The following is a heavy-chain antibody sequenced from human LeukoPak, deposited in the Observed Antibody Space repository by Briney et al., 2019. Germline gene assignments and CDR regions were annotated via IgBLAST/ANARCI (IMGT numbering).Heavy chain of an antibody. CDR3: ARGLKVLRYSRFDY. Sequence: SETPSLTCTVSGGSISSSSYYWGWIRQPPGKGLEWIGSIYYSGSTYYNPSLKSRVTISVDTSNNQFSLKLSSVTAADTAVYYCARGLKVLRYSRFDYWGQGTLVTVSS. CDR1: GGSISSSSYY. CDR2: IYYSGST. D-gene: IGHD3-9*01. J-gene: IGHJ4*02. V-gene: IGHV4-39*07.